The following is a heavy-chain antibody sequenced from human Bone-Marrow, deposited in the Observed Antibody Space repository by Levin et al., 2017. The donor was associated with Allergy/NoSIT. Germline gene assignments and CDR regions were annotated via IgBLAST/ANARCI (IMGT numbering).Heavy chain of an antibody. CDR2: IDGSSRTI. J-gene: IGHJ6*03. CDR1: GFTFNDYS. CDR3: ARGAIPRGHGDYAASEPYYMDV. D-gene: IGHD4-17*01. Sequence: GGSLRLSCAGSGFTFNDYSMNWVRQASGKGLEWLSYIDGSSRTIYYAASVKGRVIISRDRAKSSVSWQVTNLRVDDTAVYYCARGAIPRGHGDYAASEPYYMDVWGKGTPVIVSS. V-gene: IGHV3-48*01.